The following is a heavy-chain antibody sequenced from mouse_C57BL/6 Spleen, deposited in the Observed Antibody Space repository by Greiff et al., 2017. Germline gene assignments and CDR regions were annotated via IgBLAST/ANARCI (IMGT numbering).Heavy chain of an antibody. D-gene: IGHD2-5*01. V-gene: IGHV2-2*01. CDR3: ARKDYSNHYAMDY. Sequence: VQLQQSGPGLVQPSQSLSITCTVSGFSLTSYGVHWVRQSPGKGLEWLGVIWSGGSTDYNAAFISRLSISKDNSKSQVFFKMNSLQADDTAIYYCARKDYSNHYAMDYWGQGTSVTVSS. CDR2: IWSGGST. CDR1: GFSLTSYG. J-gene: IGHJ4*01.